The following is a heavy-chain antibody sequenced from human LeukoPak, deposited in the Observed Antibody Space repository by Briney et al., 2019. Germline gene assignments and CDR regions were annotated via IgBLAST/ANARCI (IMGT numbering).Heavy chain of an antibody. CDR3: AKDGSNYYYYYMDV. J-gene: IGHJ6*03. Sequence: PGGSLRLSCAASGFTFSSYAMSWVRQAPGKGLEWVSAISGSGGTTYYADSVKGRFTISRDNSKNTLYLQMNSLRAEDTAVYYCAKDGSNYYYYYMDVWGRGTAVTVSS. CDR1: GFTFSSYA. CDR2: ISGSGGTT. D-gene: IGHD3/OR15-3a*01. V-gene: IGHV3-23*01.